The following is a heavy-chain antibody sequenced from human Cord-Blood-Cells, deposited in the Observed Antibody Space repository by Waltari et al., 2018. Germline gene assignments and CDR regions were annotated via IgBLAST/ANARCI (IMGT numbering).Heavy chain of an antibody. Sequence: EVQLVESGGGLVQPGRSLRLSCAASGFTFDDYAMHWVRQAPGKGLVWFSSISLNSGSIGYADSVKGRFTISRDNAKNSLYLQMNSLRAEDTALYYCAKDRAAAGTTFDYWGQGTLVTVSS. CDR2: ISLNSGSI. D-gene: IGHD6-13*01. CDR3: AKDRAAAGTTFDY. V-gene: IGHV3-9*01. J-gene: IGHJ4*02. CDR1: GFTFDDYA.